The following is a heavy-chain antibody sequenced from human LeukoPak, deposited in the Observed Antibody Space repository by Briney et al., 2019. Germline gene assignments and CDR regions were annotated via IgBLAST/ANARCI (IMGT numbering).Heavy chain of an antibody. CDR1: GGTFSSYA. Sequence: SVKVSCRASGGTFSSYAISWVRQAPGQGLEWMGGIIAIFGTANYAQKFQGRVTITADESTSTAYMELSSLRSEDTAVYYCARSTFGVVLNWFDPWGQGTLVTVSS. CDR2: IIAIFGTA. V-gene: IGHV1-69*13. CDR3: ARSTFGVVLNWFDP. J-gene: IGHJ5*02. D-gene: IGHD3-3*01.